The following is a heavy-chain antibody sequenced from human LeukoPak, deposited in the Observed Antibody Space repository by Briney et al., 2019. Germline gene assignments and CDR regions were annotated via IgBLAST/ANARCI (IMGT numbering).Heavy chain of an antibody. V-gene: IGHV4-31*03. CDR3: AGEAIYDFWSGQLRYYFDY. CDR1: GGSISSGGYY. Sequence: SETLSLTCTVSGGSISSGGYYWSWIRQHPGKGLEWIGYIYYSGSTYYNPSLKSRVTISVDTSKNQFSLKLSSVTAADTAVYYCAGEAIYDFWSGQLRYYFDYWGQGTLVTVSS. D-gene: IGHD3-3*01. CDR2: IYYSGST. J-gene: IGHJ4*02.